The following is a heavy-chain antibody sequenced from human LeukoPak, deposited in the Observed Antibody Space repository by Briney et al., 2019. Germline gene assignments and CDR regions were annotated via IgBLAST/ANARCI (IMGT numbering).Heavy chain of an antibody. CDR2: IYYSGST. D-gene: IGHD3-3*01. CDR1: GGSISNYY. V-gene: IGHV4-59*01. Sequence: SETLSLTCTVSGGSISNYYWSWIRQPPGKGLEWIGYIYYSGSTNYNPSLKSRVTISVDTSKNQFSLKLSSVTAADTAVYYCARSGYDFWSGPDYWGQGTLVTVSS. CDR3: ARSGYDFWSGPDY. J-gene: IGHJ4*02.